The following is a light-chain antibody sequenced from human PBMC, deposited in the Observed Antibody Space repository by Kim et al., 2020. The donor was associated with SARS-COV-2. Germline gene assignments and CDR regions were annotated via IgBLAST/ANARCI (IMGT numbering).Light chain of an antibody. J-gene: IGKJ2*01. CDR3: QQHGSSPPYT. Sequence: SPGERVTLSCRASQSVSSSYLAWYQQKPGQAPRLLIYGASSRATGIPDRFSGSGSGTDFTLTISRLEPEDFAVYYCQQHGSSPPYTFGQGTKLEIK. CDR2: GAS. V-gene: IGKV3-20*01. CDR1: QSVSSSY.